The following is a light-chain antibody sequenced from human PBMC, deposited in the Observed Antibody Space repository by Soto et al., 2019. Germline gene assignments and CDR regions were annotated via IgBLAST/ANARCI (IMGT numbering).Light chain of an antibody. CDR3: QSYDSSLSGYV. CDR1: SSNIGAGYD. J-gene: IGLJ1*01. CDR2: GNN. Sequence: QSVLTQPPSVSGAPGQRVNISCTGSSSNIGAGYDVHWYQQLPGTAPKLLIYGNNNRPSGVPDRFSGSKSGTSASLAITGLQAEDEADYYCQSYDSSLSGYVFGTGTKVTAL. V-gene: IGLV1-40*01.